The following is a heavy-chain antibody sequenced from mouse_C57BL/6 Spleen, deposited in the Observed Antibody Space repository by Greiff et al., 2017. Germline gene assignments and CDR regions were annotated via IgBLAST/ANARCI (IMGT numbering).Heavy chain of an antibody. J-gene: IGHJ2*01. CDR3: TDGTVVENFDC. CDR1: GFTFSNYW. CDR2: IRFKSDNYAT. Sequence: EVQLVESGGGLVQPGGSMKLSCVASGFTFSNYWMNWVRQSPEKGLEWVAKIRFKSDNYATHYAESVKGRFTISRDDSKSSVYLQMNNLRAEDTGIYYCTDGTVVENFDCWGQGTTLTVSS. D-gene: IGHD1-1*01. V-gene: IGHV6-3*01.